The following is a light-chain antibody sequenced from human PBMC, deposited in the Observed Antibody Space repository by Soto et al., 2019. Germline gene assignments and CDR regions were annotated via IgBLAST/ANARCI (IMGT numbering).Light chain of an antibody. Sequence: TKPASGYGAPGRGSGITRKGTSSDVGGYSYVSWYQQQPGKAPKLVISDVSNRPSGVSDRFSGSKSGNTASLTFSGLQTEDEADYYCAPYTTSSTYVFGTGTKVTVL. CDR3: APYTTSSTYV. CDR2: DVS. J-gene: IGLJ1*01. CDR1: SSDVGGYSY. V-gene: IGLV2-14*01.